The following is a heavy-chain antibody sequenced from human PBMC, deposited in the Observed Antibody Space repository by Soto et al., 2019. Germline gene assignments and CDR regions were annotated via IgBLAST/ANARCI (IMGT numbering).Heavy chain of an antibody. D-gene: IGHD6-19*01. J-gene: IGHJ6*02. Sequence: GGSLRLACAASGFTFSSYGMHWVRQAPGKGLEWVAVISYDGSNKYYADSVKGRFTISRDNSKNTLYLQMNSLRAEDTAVYYCAKDRIAVAGTGSAEYYYYGMDVWGQGTTVTVSS. CDR2: ISYDGSNK. CDR1: GFTFSSYG. V-gene: IGHV3-30*18. CDR3: AKDRIAVAGTGSAEYYYYGMDV.